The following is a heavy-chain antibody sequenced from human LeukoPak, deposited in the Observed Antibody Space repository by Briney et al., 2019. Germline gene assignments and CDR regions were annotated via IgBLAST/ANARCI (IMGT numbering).Heavy chain of an antibody. V-gene: IGHV3-30*02. J-gene: IGHJ4*02. CDR2: IRYDGSNK. CDR3: AKDRVPGYSYVSY. D-gene: IGHD5-18*01. Sequence: PGGSLRLSCAASGFTFSSYGMHWVRQAPGKGLEWVAFIRYDGSNKYYADSVKGRFTIPRDNSKNTLYLQMNSLRAEDTAVYYCAKDRVPGYSYVSYWGQGTLVTVSS. CDR1: GFTFSSYG.